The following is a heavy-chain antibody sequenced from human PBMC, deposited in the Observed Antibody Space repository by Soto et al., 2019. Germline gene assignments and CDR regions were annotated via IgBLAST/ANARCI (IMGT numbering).Heavy chain of an antibody. V-gene: IGHV3-23*01. CDR1: GFIFRNYA. CDR3: ARAVGNYYGMDV. CDR2: ISGSGDDT. Sequence: PGGSLRLSCAASGFIFRNYAMTWVRRAPGKGLEWVSAISGSGDDTYYADSVKGRFTISRDNAKNSLFLQLTSLRDEDTAVYYCARAVGNYYGMDVWGQGTTVTVSS. J-gene: IGHJ6*02. D-gene: IGHD1-26*01.